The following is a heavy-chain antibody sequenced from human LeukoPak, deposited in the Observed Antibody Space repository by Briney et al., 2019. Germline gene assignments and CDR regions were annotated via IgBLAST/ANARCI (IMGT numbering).Heavy chain of an antibody. CDR2: INSDGSTT. V-gene: IGHV3-74*01. CDR1: GFTFSSYW. D-gene: IGHD5-24*01. Sequence: GGSLRLSCAASGFTFSSYWVHWVRQAPGKGLVWVSRINSDGSTTNYADSVKGRFTISRDNAKNTLYLQMNSLRVEDTAVYYCARGYSATIDYWGQGSLVTVSP. J-gene: IGHJ4*02. CDR3: ARGYSATIDY.